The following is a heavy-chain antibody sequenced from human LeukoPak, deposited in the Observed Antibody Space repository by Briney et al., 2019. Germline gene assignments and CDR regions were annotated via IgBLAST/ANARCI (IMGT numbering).Heavy chain of an antibody. V-gene: IGHV5-51*01. CDR1: GYSFTSYW. D-gene: IGHD3-9*01. Sequence: KDGESLKISCKGSGYSFTSYWIGWVRQMPGKGLEWMGIIYPGDSDTRYSPSFQGQVTISADKSISTAYLQWSSLKASDTAMYYCARQYDILTGYYSYWGQGTLVTVSS. J-gene: IGHJ4*02. CDR3: ARQYDILTGYYSY. CDR2: IYPGDSDT.